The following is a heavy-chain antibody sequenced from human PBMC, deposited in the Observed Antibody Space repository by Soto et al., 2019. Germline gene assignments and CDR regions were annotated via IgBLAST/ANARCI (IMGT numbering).Heavy chain of an antibody. V-gene: IGHV4-59*12. Sequence: SETLSLTCTVSGGSISSYYWSWIRQPPGKGLEWIGFIYYAGSTKYNPSLNSRVTISVDTSKNQFSLKLSSVTAADTAVYYCARTYSSSWSPFDYWGQGSLVTVS. D-gene: IGHD6-13*01. CDR3: ARTYSSSWSPFDY. CDR2: IYYAGST. CDR1: GGSISSYY. J-gene: IGHJ4*02.